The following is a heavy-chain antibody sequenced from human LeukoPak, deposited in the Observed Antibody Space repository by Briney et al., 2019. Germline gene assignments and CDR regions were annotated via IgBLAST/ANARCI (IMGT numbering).Heavy chain of an antibody. D-gene: IGHD3-3*01. Sequence: ASVKVSCKASGGTFSSYAISWVRQAPGQGLEWMGGIIPIFGTANYAQKFQGRVTITTDESTSTAYMELSSLRSEDTAVYYCARVVVRDYDFWSGYSNWFDPWGQGTLVTVSS. J-gene: IGHJ5*02. CDR1: GGTFSSYA. CDR2: IIPIFGTA. V-gene: IGHV1-69*05. CDR3: ARVVVRDYDFWSGYSNWFDP.